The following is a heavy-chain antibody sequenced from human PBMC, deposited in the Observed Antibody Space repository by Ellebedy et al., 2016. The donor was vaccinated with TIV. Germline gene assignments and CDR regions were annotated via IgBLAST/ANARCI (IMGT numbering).Heavy chain of an antibody. J-gene: IGHJ6*03. V-gene: IGHV1-69*10. D-gene: IGHD5-18*01. CDR2: IIPLLDIA. CDR1: GGSFSNYG. Sequence: AASVKVSCKASGGSFSNYGISWVRQAPGQGLEWLGGIIPLLDIANYAQRFQGRVTITADTSTSTAYMELSSLRSEDTAVYYYARLPESGDNQVLYYMDVWGKGTTVTVSS. CDR3: ARLPESGDNQVLYYMDV.